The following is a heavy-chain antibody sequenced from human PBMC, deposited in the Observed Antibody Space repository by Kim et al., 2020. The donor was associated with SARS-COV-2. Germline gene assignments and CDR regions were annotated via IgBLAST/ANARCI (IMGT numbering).Heavy chain of an antibody. CDR1: GGSISSGGYY. J-gene: IGHJ5*02. V-gene: IGHV4-31*03. CDR3: ARGPYCSSTSCSPRVMTNNWFDP. Sequence: SETLSLTCTVSGGSISSGGYYWSWIRQHPGKGLEWIGYIYYSGSTYYNPSLKSRVTISVDTSKNQFSLKLSSVTAADTAVYYCARGPYCSSTSCSPRVMTNNWFDPWGQGTLVTVSS. D-gene: IGHD2-2*01. CDR2: IYYSGST.